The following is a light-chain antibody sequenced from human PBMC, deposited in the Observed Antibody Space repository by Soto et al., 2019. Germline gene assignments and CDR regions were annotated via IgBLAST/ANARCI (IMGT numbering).Light chain of an antibody. CDR3: QQYNSFPWT. J-gene: IGKJ1*01. CDR1: HSISSY. CDR2: KAS. V-gene: IGKV1-5*03. Sequence: DVQMTQSPSTLSACVGDRVTITCRASHSISSYLTWYQQKPGKAPKLLIYKASNLESGVPSRFSGSGSGTEFTLTISSLQPDDFAAYYCQQYNSFPWTFGQGTKVDIK.